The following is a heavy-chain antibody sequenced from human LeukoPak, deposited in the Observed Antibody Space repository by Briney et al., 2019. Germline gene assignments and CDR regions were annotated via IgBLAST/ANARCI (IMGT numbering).Heavy chain of an antibody. CDR2: ISSSATYI. Sequence: PGGSLRLSCGGSGFTFSSYTMNWVRQAPGKGLEWVASISSSATYIYYADSVRGRFTISRDDAKKSVFLHMNSLGAEDTAVYFCATWDDYGDFVAFEYWGQGTLVTVSS. J-gene: IGHJ4*02. CDR3: ATWDDYGDFVAFEY. CDR1: GFTFSSYT. D-gene: IGHD4-17*01. V-gene: IGHV3-21*01.